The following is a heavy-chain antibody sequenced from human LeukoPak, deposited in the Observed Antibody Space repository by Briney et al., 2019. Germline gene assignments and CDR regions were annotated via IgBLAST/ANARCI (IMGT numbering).Heavy chain of an antibody. CDR3: ARGRGSGSSGYYYYMDV. D-gene: IGHD3-10*01. CDR1: GYSISSGYY. J-gene: IGHJ6*03. CDR2: IYHNGST. Sequence: SETLSLTCTVSGYSISSGYYWGLIRPPPGKGLEWIGSIYHNGSTYYNPSLKSRVTISVDTSKNQFSLKLSSVTAADTAVYYCARGRGSGSSGYYYYMDVWGKGTTVTVSS. V-gene: IGHV4-38-2*02.